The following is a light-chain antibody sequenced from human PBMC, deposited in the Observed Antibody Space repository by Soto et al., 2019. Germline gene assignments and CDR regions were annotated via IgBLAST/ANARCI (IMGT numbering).Light chain of an antibody. V-gene: IGLV2-14*03. Sequence: QSVLTQPASVSGSPGQSSSISCLGTSSDVGAFNYVSWYQHHPGKAPQLIIYDVTSRPSGVSSRFSASKSGNTASLTISGLQAEDEADYYCRSYTTRNTEVFGSGTKVTVL. CDR3: RSYTTRNTEV. J-gene: IGLJ1*01. CDR1: SSDVGAFNY. CDR2: DVT.